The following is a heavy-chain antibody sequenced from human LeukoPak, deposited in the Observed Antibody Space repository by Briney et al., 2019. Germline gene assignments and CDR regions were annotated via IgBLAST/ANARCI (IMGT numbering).Heavy chain of an antibody. D-gene: IGHD6-13*01. CDR3: ARDRSSIAAAPVDY. J-gene: IGHJ4*02. CDR1: GGSISSYY. CDR2: IYTSGST. V-gene: IGHV4-4*07. Sequence: SETLSLTCTVSGGSISSYYWSWIRQPAGKGLEWIGRIYTSGSTNYNPSLKSRVTMSVDTSKYQFSLKLSSVTAADTAVYYCARDRSSIAAAPVDYWGQGTLVTVSS.